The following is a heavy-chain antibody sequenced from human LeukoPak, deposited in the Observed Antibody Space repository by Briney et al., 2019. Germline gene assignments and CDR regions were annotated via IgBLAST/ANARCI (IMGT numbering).Heavy chain of an antibody. CDR2: ISSNGGST. CDR1: GFTFSSYA. CDR3: AREGFGYSYGYPADRALNDAFDI. Sequence: GSLRLSCAASGFTFSSYAMHWVRQAPGKGLEYVSAISSNGGSTYYANSVKGRFTISRDNSKNTLYLQMGSLRAEDMAVYYCAREGFGYSYGYPADRALNDAFDIWGQGTMVTVSS. D-gene: IGHD5-18*01. V-gene: IGHV3-64*01. J-gene: IGHJ3*02.